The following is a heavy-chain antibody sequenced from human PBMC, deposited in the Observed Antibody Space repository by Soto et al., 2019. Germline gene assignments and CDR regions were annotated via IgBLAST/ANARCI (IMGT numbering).Heavy chain of an antibody. J-gene: IGHJ4*02. CDR1: GFTFSSYA. CDR3: ARAPTTVNTAYYFDY. Sequence: QVQLVESGGGVVQPGRSLRLSCAASGFTFSSYAMHWVRQAPGKGLEWVTVISYDGSNKYYADYVKGRFTISRDNSKNKLYLQMNSLRAEDTAVYYCARAPTTVNTAYYFDYWGQGTLVTVSA. V-gene: IGHV3-30-3*01. D-gene: IGHD4-17*01. CDR2: ISYDGSNK.